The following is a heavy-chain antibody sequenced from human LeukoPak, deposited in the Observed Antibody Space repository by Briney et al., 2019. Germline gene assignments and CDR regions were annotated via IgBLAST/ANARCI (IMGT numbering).Heavy chain of an antibody. CDR2: ISGSGGST. D-gene: IGHD3-10*01. CDR3: AKGRDRGGFDY. CDR1: GFTFSSYV. Sequence: GGSLRLSCAASGFTFSSYVMSWVRQAPGKGLEWVSAISGSGGSTYHADSVKGRFTISRDNSKNTLYLQMNSLRAEDTAVYYCAKGRDRGGFDYWGQGTLVTVSS. V-gene: IGHV3-23*01. J-gene: IGHJ4*02.